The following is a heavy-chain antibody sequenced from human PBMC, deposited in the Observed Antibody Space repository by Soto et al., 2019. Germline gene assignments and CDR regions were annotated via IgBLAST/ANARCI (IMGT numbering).Heavy chain of an antibody. V-gene: IGHV3-23*01. CDR1: GFTFSSYA. J-gene: IGHJ4*02. CDR2: ISGSGGST. Sequence: EVQLLESGGGLVQPGGSLRLSCAASGFTFSSYAMCWVRQAPGKGLEWVSGISGSGGSTYYADSVKGRFTISRNNSKNTLYLQMNSLRADDAAVYYCAARRAAMTPIDYCGKGTLVTVSS. D-gene: IGHD2-2*01. CDR3: AARRAAMTPIDY.